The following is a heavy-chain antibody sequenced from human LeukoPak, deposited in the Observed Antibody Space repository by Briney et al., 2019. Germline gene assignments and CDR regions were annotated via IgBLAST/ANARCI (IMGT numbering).Heavy chain of an antibody. CDR2: ISSSSGHT. D-gene: IGHD6-13*01. CDR1: GFPFSDYY. J-gene: IGHJ4*02. V-gene: IGHV3-11*06. Sequence: PGGSLRLSCAASGFPFSDYYMSWIRETPGKGLEGVSYISSSSGHTEYADSVKGRFTVSRDNAKNSLFLQLNSLRADDTAVYYCARVGSIAAAGTPDYWGQGTLVTVSA. CDR3: ARVGSIAAAGTPDY.